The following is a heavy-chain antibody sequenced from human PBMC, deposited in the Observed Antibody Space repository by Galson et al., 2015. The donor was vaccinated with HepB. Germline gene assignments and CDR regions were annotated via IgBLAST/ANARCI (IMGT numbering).Heavy chain of an antibody. CDR2: IYYSGST. D-gene: IGHD4-23*01. V-gene: IGHV4-39*01. CDR3: ARRSGGTVDY. Sequence: SETLSLTCTVSGGSISSSSYYWGWIRQPPGKGLEWIGSIYYSGSTYYNPSLKSRVTISVDTSKNQFSLKLSSVTAADTAVYYCARRSGGTVDYWGQGTLVTVSS. J-gene: IGHJ4*02. CDR1: GGSISSSSYY.